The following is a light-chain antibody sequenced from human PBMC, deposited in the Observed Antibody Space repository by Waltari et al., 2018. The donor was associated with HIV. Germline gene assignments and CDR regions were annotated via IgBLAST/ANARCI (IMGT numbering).Light chain of an antibody. CDR3: QQSYTNPYT. J-gene: IGKJ2*01. V-gene: IGKV1-39*01. CDR1: QFISRY. Sequence: DIQMTQSPSSLSASVGDKVTITCRASQFISRYLSWYQQTPGNAPKLLIYAASSLQSGVPSRFSGSGSGTDFTLTISGLQSEDFATYYCQQSYTNPYTFGLGTQVDIK. CDR2: AAS.